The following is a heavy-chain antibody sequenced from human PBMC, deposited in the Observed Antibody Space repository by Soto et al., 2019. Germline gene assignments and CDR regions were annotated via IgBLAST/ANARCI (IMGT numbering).Heavy chain of an antibody. CDR2: ISIVGDHT. CDR3: VKWDGFGDY. Sequence: RSRRPSSPASGLCSITNSITWVRQAPGKGLEWISGISIVGDHTFYADSVRGRFIISRDDFKNMMYLQMNSLRVDDTAVYYCVKWDGFGDYWGQGTLVTVSS. J-gene: IGHJ4*02. D-gene: IGHD1-26*01. V-gene: IGHV3-23*01. CDR1: GLCSITNS.